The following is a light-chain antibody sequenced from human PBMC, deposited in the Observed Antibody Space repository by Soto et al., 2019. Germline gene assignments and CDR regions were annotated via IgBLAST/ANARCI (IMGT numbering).Light chain of an antibody. CDR2: GAS. CDR3: QQYNGWPWT. J-gene: IGKJ1*01. CDR1: QSVSSN. Sequence: ETVMPPSPATLSVSPGARATLSCRASQSVSSNLAWYQQKPGQAPRLLIYGASTRATGIPARFSGSGSGTEFTLTITGLQSEDFAVYYCQQYNGWPWTFGLGTKVDIK. V-gene: IGKV3-15*01.